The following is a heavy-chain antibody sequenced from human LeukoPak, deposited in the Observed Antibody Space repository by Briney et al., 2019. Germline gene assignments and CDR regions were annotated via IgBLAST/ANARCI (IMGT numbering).Heavy chain of an antibody. CDR2: ISYDGSNK. V-gene: IGHV3-30-3*01. Sequence: GRSLRLSCAASGFTFSSYAMHWVRQAPGKGLEWVAVISYDGSNKYYADSVKGRFTISRDNSKNTLYLQMNSLRAEDTAVYYCARTRSGIVVEEQLVLDYYYYYCMDVWGQGTTVTVSS. J-gene: IGHJ6*02. D-gene: IGHD6-13*01. CDR1: GFTFSSYA. CDR3: ARTRSGIVVEEQLVLDYYYYYCMDV.